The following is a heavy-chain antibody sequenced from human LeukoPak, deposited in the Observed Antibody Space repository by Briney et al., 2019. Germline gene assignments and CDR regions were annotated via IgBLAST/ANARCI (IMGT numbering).Heavy chain of an antibody. CDR2: LSGSGDNT. J-gene: IGHJ4*02. D-gene: IGHD2-2*01. V-gene: IGHV3-23*01. Sequence: PSETLSLTCTVSGGSISSYSHYWGWIRQAPGKGLEWVSALSGSGDNTYHADSVKGRFTLSRDNSKNTLYLQMNSLRAEDTAVYYCAKVSGTSWQLDYWGQGTLVTVSS. CDR3: AKVSGTSWQLDY. CDR1: GGSISSYSHY.